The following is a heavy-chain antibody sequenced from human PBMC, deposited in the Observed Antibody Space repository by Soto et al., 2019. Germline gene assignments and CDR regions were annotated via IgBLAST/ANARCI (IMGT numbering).Heavy chain of an antibody. CDR1: GFTFSSYG. V-gene: IGHV3-33*01. CDR3: ARDNDGHNSHLDY. CDR2: IWFDGSNQ. D-gene: IGHD2-21*01. J-gene: IGHJ4*02. Sequence: QVQLVESGGGVVQPGRSLRLSCAASGFTFSSYGMHWVRQAPGKGPEWVALIWFDGSNQDYVDSVKGRFIISRDNSKKTVDLQMRSLRDEDTALYYCARDNDGHNSHLDYWGQGTLVTVSS.